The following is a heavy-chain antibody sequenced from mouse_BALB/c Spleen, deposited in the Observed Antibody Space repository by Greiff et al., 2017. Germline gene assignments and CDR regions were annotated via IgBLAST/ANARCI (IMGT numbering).Heavy chain of an antibody. D-gene: IGHD2-14*01. Sequence: EVKLVESGGGLVKPGGSLKLSCAASGFTFSSYAMSWVRQTPEKRLEWVAYISSGGGSTYYPDTVKGRFTISRDNAKNTLYLQMSSLKSEDTAMYYCARIYYRGAMDYWGQGTSVTVSS. J-gene: IGHJ4*01. CDR3: ARIYYRGAMDY. CDR2: ISSGGGST. CDR1: GFTFSSYA. V-gene: IGHV5-12-1*01.